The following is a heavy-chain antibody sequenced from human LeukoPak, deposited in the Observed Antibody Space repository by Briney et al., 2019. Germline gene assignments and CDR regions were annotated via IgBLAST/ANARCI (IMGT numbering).Heavy chain of an antibody. CDR1: GDSITSYY. J-gene: IGHJ6*03. V-gene: IGHV4-59*01. CDR2: IYYTGST. Sequence: SSETLSLTCTVSGDSITSYYWIWIRQPPGKGLEWIGYIYYTGSTNCNPSLKSRVTMSIDTSKNQFSLKLNSVTAADTAVYYCARGEIYFYYYMDVWGKGTTVTVSS. CDR3: ARGEIYFYYYMDV.